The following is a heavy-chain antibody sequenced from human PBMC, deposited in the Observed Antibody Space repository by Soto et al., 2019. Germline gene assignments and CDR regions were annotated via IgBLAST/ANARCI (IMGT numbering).Heavy chain of an antibody. V-gene: IGHV4-30-4*01. CDR1: GGSISSGDYY. CDR3: VREWGDNWFDP. D-gene: IGHD1-26*01. J-gene: IGHJ5*02. CDR2: IYYSGST. Sequence: QVQLQESGPGLVKPSQTLSLTCTVSGGSISSGDYYRSWIRQPPGKGLEWIGYIYYSGSTFYNPSLKNRVTISLDTSKIQFSRKLSSVTAADRVVYYCVREWGDNWFDPWGQGTLVTVSS.